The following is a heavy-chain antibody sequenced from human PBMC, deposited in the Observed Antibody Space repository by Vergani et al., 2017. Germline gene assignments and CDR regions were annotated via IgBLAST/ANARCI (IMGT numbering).Heavy chain of an antibody. J-gene: IGHJ6*03. V-gene: IGHV3-7*01. Sequence: EVQLVESGGGLVQPGGSLRLSCAASGFTFSSYWMSWVRQAPGKGLEWVANIKQDGSGKYYVDSVKGRFTISRDNAKNSLYLQMNSLRAEDTAVYYCARDLRYCSGGSCYYYYYMDVWGKGTTVTVSS. CDR2: IKQDGSGK. CDR3: ARDLRYCSGGSCYYYYYMDV. CDR1: GFTFSSYW. D-gene: IGHD2-15*01.